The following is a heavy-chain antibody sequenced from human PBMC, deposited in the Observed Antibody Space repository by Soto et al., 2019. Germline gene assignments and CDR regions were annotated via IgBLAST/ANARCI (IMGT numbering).Heavy chain of an antibody. J-gene: IGHJ4*02. CDR1: GGSISSYY. CDR2: IYYSGST. CDR3: ARFCGTSCYGRKYYFDY. Sequence: SETLSLTCTVSGGSISSYYWSWTRQPPGKGLEWIGYIYYSGSTNYNPSLKSRVTISVDTSKNQFSLKLSSVTAADTAVYYCARFCGTSCYGRKYYFDYWGQGTLVTVSS. D-gene: IGHD2-2*01. V-gene: IGHV4-59*01.